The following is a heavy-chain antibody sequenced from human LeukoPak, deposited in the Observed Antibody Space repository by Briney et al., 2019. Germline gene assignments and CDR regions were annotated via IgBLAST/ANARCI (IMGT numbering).Heavy chain of an antibody. D-gene: IGHD3-10*01. CDR1: GYTFTGYY. CDR3: ARDHAVYGSYGMDV. J-gene: IGHJ6*02. CDR2: INPNSGGT. V-gene: IGHV1-2*04. Sequence: ASVKVSCKASGYTFTGYYMHWVRQAPGQGLEWMGWINPNSGGTNYAQKFQGWVTMTRDTSISTAYMELSRLRSDDTAVYYCARDHAVYGSYGMDVWGQGTTVTVSS.